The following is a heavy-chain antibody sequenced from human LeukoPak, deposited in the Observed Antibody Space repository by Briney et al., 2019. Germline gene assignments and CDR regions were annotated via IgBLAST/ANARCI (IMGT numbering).Heavy chain of an antibody. J-gene: IGHJ4*02. Sequence: GGSLRLSCAASGFTFRDYSMNWVRQAPGKGLGWISYISRSPGSIYYADSVKGRFTVSRDDAKNALYLQMNSLRVEDTAVYYCVRATPSWYRSSWYPDYWGQGTLVTVSS. V-gene: IGHV3-48*01. CDR3: VRATPSWYRSSWYPDY. CDR2: ISRSPGSI. D-gene: IGHD6-13*01. CDR1: GFTFRDYS.